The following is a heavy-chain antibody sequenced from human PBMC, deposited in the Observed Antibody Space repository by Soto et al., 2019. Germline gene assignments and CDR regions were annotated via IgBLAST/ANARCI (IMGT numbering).Heavy chain of an antibody. CDR3: ARDLPPVDY. Sequence: QIQLVQSGAEVKKPGASVKVSCKASGYTFSSYHITWVRQAPGQVLEWMGWISAYNGNTNYAQNLQGRVTMTTDPSTSTAHMERRSLRSDDTAVYYCARDLPPVDYCGQGTLVTVSS. V-gene: IGHV1-18*01. J-gene: IGHJ4*02. CDR1: GYTFSSYH. CDR2: ISAYNGNT.